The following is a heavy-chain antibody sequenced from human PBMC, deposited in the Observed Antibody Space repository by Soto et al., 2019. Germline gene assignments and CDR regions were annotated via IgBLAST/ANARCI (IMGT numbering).Heavy chain of an antibody. CDR1: GFTFSSYS. J-gene: IGHJ6*02. V-gene: IGHV3-48*04. Sequence: GGSLRLSCAASGFTFSSYSMNWVRQAPGKGLEWVSYISSSSSTIYYADSVKGRFTISRDNAKNSLYLQMNSLRAEDTAVYYCAGARGIVVVPAASYYYGMDVWGQGTTVTVSS. CDR3: AGARGIVVVPAASYYYGMDV. D-gene: IGHD2-2*01. CDR2: ISSSSSTI.